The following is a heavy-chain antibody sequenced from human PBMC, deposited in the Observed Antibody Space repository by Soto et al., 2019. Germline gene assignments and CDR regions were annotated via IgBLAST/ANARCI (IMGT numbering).Heavy chain of an antibody. Sequence: ASVTVSWKASGYTFTSYGISWVRQAPGQGLEWMGWISAYNGNTNYAQKLQGRVTMTTDTSTSTAYMELRSLRSDDTAVYYCARARTYYYDILTGYYSFDYWGQGTLVTVSS. CDR3: ARARTYYYDILTGYYSFDY. V-gene: IGHV1-18*01. CDR1: GYTFTSYG. CDR2: ISAYNGNT. D-gene: IGHD3-9*01. J-gene: IGHJ4*02.